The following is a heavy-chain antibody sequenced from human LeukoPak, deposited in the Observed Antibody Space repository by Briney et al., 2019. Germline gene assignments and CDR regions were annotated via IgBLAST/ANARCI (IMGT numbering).Heavy chain of an antibody. CDR1: GFTFSSYA. D-gene: IGHD3-10*01. Sequence: GGSLRLSCAASGFTFSSYAMSWVRQAPGKGLEWVSAISGSGGSTYYADSVKGRFTISRDNSKNTLYLQMNSLRAEDTAVYYCANVNGSGSYKVLLAEVDYWGQGTLVTVSS. V-gene: IGHV3-23*01. J-gene: IGHJ4*02. CDR2: ISGSGGST. CDR3: ANVNGSGSYKVLLAEVDY.